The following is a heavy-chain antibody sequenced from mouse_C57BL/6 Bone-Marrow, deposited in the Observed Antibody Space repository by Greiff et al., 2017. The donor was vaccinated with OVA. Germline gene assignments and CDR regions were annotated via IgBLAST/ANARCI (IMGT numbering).Heavy chain of an antibody. CDR3: TRWGLYYFDY. CDR1: GYTFTDYE. CDR2: IDPETGGT. Sequence: VKLQQSGAELVRPGASVTLSCKASGYTFTDYEMHWVKQTPVHGLEWIGAIDPETGGTAYNQKFKGKAIMTADKSSSTASMDLRSLTSEDSAVYYCTRWGLYYFDYWGQGTTLTVSS. J-gene: IGHJ2*01. V-gene: IGHV1-15*01.